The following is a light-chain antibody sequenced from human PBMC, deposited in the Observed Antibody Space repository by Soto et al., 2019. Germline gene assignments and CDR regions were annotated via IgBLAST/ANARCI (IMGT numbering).Light chain of an antibody. V-gene: IGKV1-5*01. Sequence: DIQMTQYPSILSAPAGDRVTITCRASQSISNRLAWYQQKPGHAPKLLIYDASSMDTGIPARFSGTGSATEFILTITSLQPDDFAAYHCQQYGSARTFGQGTKVDIK. CDR3: QQYGSART. J-gene: IGKJ1*01. CDR2: DAS. CDR1: QSISNR.